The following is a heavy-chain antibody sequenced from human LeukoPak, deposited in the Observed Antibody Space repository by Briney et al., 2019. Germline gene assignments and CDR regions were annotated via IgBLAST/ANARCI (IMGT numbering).Heavy chain of an antibody. CDR2: INHTGST. Sequence: SETLSLTCAVSGGSFSGYYWSWIRQPPGKGLEWIGEINHTGSTNHNPSLKSRVIMSIDTSKKQFSLRMNSVTAADTAVYYCARGRLYSSSSSYWGQGTLVTVSS. V-gene: IGHV4-34*01. D-gene: IGHD6-13*01. CDR1: GGSFSGYY. J-gene: IGHJ4*02. CDR3: ARGRLYSSSSSY.